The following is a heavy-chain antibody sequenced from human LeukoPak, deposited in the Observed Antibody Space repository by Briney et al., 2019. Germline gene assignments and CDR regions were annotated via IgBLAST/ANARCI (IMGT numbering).Heavy chain of an antibody. Sequence: GGSLRLSCAASGFTFSSYGMHWVRQAPGKGLEWVAVIWYDGSNKYYADSVKGRFTISRDNSKNTLYLQMNSLRAEDTAVYYCAKDTSQGHCSGGSCSFDYWGQGTLVTVSS. D-gene: IGHD2-15*01. CDR2: IWYDGSNK. J-gene: IGHJ4*02. V-gene: IGHV3-33*06. CDR1: GFTFSSYG. CDR3: AKDTSQGHCSGGSCSFDY.